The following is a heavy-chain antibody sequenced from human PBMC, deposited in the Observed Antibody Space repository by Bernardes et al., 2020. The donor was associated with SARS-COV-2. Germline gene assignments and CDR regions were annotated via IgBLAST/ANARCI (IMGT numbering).Heavy chain of an antibody. V-gene: IGHV3-7*01. CDR2: IRDDGKEK. J-gene: IGHJ4*02. Sequence: GGSLRLSCATSGFTFNRYWMSWVRQAAGKGLEWVANIRDDGKEKYYVGSVKGRFIISRDNAKNSLYLQMSSLTTEDTGLYYCARHDDDGSFRFDFWGLGALVTVSS. CDR3: ARHDDDGSFRFDF. CDR1: GFTFNRYW. D-gene: IGHD3-16*01.